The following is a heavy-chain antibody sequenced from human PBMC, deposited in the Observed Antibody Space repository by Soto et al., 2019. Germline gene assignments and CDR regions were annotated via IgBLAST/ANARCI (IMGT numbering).Heavy chain of an antibody. CDR3: ARTLAMVRGVTTNYYGMDV. Sequence: QVQLVQSGAEVKKPGASVKVSCKASGYTFTSYYMHWVRQAPGQGLEWMGIINPSGGSTSYAQKFQGRVAMIRDTSTSTVYMELSSLRSEDTAVYYCARTLAMVRGVTTNYYGMDVWGQGTTVTVSS. J-gene: IGHJ6*02. CDR1: GYTFTSYY. D-gene: IGHD3-10*01. V-gene: IGHV1-46*03. CDR2: INPSGGST.